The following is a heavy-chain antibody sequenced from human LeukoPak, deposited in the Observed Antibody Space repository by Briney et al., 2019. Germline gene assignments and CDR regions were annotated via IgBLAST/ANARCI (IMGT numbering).Heavy chain of an antibody. Sequence: GGSLRLSCAASGFTFSNAWMSWVRQAPGKGLEWVGRIKSKTDAGTTDYAAPVKGRFTISRDDSKNTLYLQMNSLKTEDTAVYYCTTDRGGFDYWGQGTLVTVSS. J-gene: IGHJ4*02. CDR1: GFTFSNAW. D-gene: IGHD3-10*01. V-gene: IGHV3-15*01. CDR3: TTDRGGFDY. CDR2: IKSKTDAGTT.